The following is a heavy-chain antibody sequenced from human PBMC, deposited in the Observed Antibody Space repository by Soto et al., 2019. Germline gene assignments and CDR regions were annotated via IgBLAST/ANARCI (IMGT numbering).Heavy chain of an antibody. CDR3: TTFSEGDYGDYAGVDYYYMDV. CDR1: GFTFSNAW. V-gene: IGHV3-15*01. J-gene: IGHJ6*03. CDR2: IKSKTDGGTT. D-gene: IGHD4-17*01. Sequence: GGSLRLSCAASGFTFSNAWMSWVRQAPGKGLEWVGRIKSKTDGGTTDYAAPVKGRFTISRDDSKNTLYLQMNSLKTEDTAVYYCTTFSEGDYGDYAGVDYYYMDVWGKGTTVTVSS.